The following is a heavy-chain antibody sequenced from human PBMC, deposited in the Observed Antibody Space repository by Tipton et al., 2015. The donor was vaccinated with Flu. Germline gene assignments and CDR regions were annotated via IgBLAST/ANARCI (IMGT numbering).Heavy chain of an antibody. CDR2: IKHDGSEK. CDR1: GFTFSTYW. D-gene: IGHD1-1*01. V-gene: IGHV3-7*03. Sequence: GSLRLSCAASGFTFSTYWMTWVRQAPGKGLEWVANIKHDGSEKFYVDAVRGRFTISRDNAKNSVYLQLNSLRVNDTAVYYCARSPPTLRIGASIMDVWGTGTTVTVAS. J-gene: IGHJ6*04. CDR3: ARSPPTLRIGASIMDV.